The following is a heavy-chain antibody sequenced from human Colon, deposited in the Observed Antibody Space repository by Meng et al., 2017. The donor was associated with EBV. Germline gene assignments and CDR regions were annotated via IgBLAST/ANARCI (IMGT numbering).Heavy chain of an antibody. J-gene: IGHJ4*02. CDR1: GTSITSSNW. CDR3: ASLYGDFAF. Sequence: QLQLQDSGPGLVKPSGTLSLTCAVSGTSITSSNWWSWVRQPPGKGLEWIGEIYYGGSTNYNPSLKSRVTISLDESKNQFSLRLASMTAADTAVYYCASLYGDFAFWGQGTLVTVSS. CDR2: IYYGGST. V-gene: IGHV4-4*02. D-gene: IGHD4-17*01.